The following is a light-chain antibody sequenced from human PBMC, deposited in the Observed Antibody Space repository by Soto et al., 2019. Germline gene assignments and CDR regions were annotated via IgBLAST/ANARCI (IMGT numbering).Light chain of an antibody. Sequence: EIVLTQSPDTLSLSPGERATLSCRASQRVSSALLAWYQQKPGQAPRLLIYRASTRATCIPDRFTGSGSGTDFTLTISRLEPEDFAVYYCQQYESSPLTFGGGTKVEIK. CDR2: RAS. CDR1: QRVSSAL. CDR3: QQYESSPLT. J-gene: IGKJ4*01. V-gene: IGKV3-20*01.